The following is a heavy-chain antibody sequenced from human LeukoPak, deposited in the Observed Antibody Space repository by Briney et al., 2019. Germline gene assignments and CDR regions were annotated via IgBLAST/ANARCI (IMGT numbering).Heavy chain of an antibody. CDR3: ARHAGIPVATFHFDY. CDR1: GGSISSYY. CDR2: IYYSGST. D-gene: IGHD6-19*01. Sequence: SETLSLTCTVSGGSISSYYWSWIRQPPGKGLEWIGYIYYSGSTNYNPSLKSRVTISVDTSKNQFSLKLTSVTAADTAVYYRARHAGIPVATFHFDYWGQGSLVTVSS. J-gene: IGHJ4*02. V-gene: IGHV4-59*08.